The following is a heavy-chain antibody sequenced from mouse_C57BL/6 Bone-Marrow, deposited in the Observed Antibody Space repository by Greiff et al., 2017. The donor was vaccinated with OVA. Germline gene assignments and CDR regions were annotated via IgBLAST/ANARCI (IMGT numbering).Heavy chain of an antibody. CDR1: GYTFTDYY. Sequence: EVQLQQSGPELVKPGASVKISCKASGYTFTDYYMNWVKQSHGKSLEWIGDINPNNGGTSYNQKFKGKATLTVDKSSSTAYMELRSLTSEDSAVYYCARNLTFDVWGTGTTVTVSS. CDR3: ARNLTFDV. V-gene: IGHV1-26*01. D-gene: IGHD4-1*01. CDR2: INPNNGGT. J-gene: IGHJ1*03.